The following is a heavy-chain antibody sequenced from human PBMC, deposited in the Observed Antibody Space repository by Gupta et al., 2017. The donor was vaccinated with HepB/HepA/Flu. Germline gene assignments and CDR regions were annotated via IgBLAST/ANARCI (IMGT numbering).Heavy chain of an antibody. CDR3: ARGPRDIVVVPAEGVWFDP. CDR1: GYTFTSYD. J-gene: IGHJ5*02. Sequence: QVQLVQSGAEVKKPGASVKVSCKASGYTFTSYDINWVRQATGQGLEWMGWMNPNSGNTGYAQKFQGRVTITRNTSISTAYMELSSLRSEDTAVYYCARGPRDIVVVPAEGVWFDPWGQGTLVTVSS. CDR2: MNPNSGNT. D-gene: IGHD2-2*01. V-gene: IGHV1-8*03.